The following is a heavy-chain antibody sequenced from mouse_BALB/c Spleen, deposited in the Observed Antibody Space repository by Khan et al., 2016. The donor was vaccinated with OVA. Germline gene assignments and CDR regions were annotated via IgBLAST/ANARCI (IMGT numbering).Heavy chain of an antibody. CDR1: GYTFTSYY. Sequence: QVQLQQPGAELVKPGASVRLSCKASGYTFTSYYMYWVKQRPGQGLEWIGEINPSNGGTNFNEKFKSKATLTVDKSSSTVYMRLSSLTSEDSAVYYCTRSGYGSFAYWGQGTLVTVSA. D-gene: IGHD2-2*01. J-gene: IGHJ3*01. CDR2: INPSNGGT. V-gene: IGHV1S81*02. CDR3: TRSGYGSFAY.